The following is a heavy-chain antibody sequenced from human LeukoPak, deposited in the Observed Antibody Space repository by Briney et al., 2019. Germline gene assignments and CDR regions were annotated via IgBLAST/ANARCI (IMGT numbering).Heavy chain of an antibody. Sequence: QPGGSLRLSCAASGSTFSNYAMSWVRQAPGKGLEWVSSITGSGGSTYYADSVKGRFTISRDNSKNTLYLQMSSLRAEDTAVYYCAKDKGDFWSGHHYWGQGTLVTVSS. V-gene: IGHV3-23*01. CDR1: GSTFSNYA. CDR3: AKDKGDFWSGHHY. CDR2: ITGSGGST. J-gene: IGHJ4*02. D-gene: IGHD3-3*01.